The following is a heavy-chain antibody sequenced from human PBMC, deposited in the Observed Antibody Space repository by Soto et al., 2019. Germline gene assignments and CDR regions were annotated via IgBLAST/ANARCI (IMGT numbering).Heavy chain of an antibody. J-gene: IGHJ4*02. D-gene: IGHD3-10*01. CDR1: GGSFSGYY. Sequence: SETLSLTCAVYGGSFSGYYWSWIRQPPGKGLEWIGEINHSGSTNYNPSLKSRVTLSVDTSKNQFSLKLSSVTAADTAVYYCARGSGYYGSGPNRGPLDYWGQGTLVTVSS. CDR3: ARGSGYYGSGPNRGPLDY. V-gene: IGHV4-34*01. CDR2: INHSGST.